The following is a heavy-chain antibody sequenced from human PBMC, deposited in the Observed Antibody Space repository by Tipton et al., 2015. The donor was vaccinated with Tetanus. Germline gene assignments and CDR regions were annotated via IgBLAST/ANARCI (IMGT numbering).Heavy chain of an antibody. Sequence: TLSLTCTVSGGSISSGGYYWSWIRQHPGKSLEWMRDIYYSGSTYYNPSLKSRVTISVDTSKNQFSLQLNSVTAADTAVYYYASDRPRGARGWNYFDSWGQGTLATVSS. J-gene: IGHJ4*02. CDR3: ASDRPRGARGWNYFDS. CDR1: GGSISSGGYY. V-gene: IGHV4-31*03. CDR2: IYYSGST. D-gene: IGHD1-26*01.